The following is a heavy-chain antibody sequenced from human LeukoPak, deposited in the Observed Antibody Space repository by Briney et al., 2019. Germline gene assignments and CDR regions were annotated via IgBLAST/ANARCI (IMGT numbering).Heavy chain of an antibody. D-gene: IGHD3-22*01. CDR2: IKPDGSAQ. Sequence: GGSPRLSCAASGFTFSNSWMSWVRQAPGKGLEWVATIKPDGSAQYYVDSVKGRFTISRDNAKNSLFLQINSLRAEDTAVYYCANGGTYSSGPWGQGTLVTVSS. CDR1: GFTFSNSW. CDR3: ANGGTYSSGP. V-gene: IGHV3-7*01. J-gene: IGHJ5*02.